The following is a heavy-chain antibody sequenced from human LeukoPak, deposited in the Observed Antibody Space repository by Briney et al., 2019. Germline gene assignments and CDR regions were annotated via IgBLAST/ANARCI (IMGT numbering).Heavy chain of an antibody. D-gene: IGHD5-12*01. J-gene: IGHJ4*02. CDR2: IIPIFGTA. CDR3: VLGPNIVAAFDY. V-gene: IGHV1-69*05. Sequence: GASVKVSCKASGGTFSSYAISWVRQAPGQGLEWMGGIIPIFGTANYAQKFQGRVTITTDESTSTAYMELSSLRSEDTAVYYCVLGPNIVAAFDYWGQGTLVTVSS. CDR1: GGTFSSYA.